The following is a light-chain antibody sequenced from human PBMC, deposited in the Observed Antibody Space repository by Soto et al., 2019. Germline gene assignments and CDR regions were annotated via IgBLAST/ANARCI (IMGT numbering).Light chain of an antibody. CDR1: QSISSW. CDR2: DAS. CDR3: QQYNSYWT. V-gene: IGKV1-5*01. Sequence: DIRRTRCPSTLSGSVGDRVTITCRSSQSISSWLAWYREKPGQAPRGLIYDASSLARAVPSRSRCRVSGTEFPLTTSSLQPDDFATYARQQYNSYWTFGQGIKVDIK. J-gene: IGKJ1*01.